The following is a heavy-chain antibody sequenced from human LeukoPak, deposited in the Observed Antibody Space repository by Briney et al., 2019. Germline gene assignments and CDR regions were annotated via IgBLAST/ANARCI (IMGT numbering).Heavy chain of an antibody. CDR2: ISAYNGNT. D-gene: IGHD1-26*01. CDR1: GYTFTSYG. J-gene: IGHJ6*02. V-gene: IGHV1-18*01. CDR3: ARELGGWYYYYGMDV. Sequence: GASVKVSCKASGYTFTSYGISWVRQAPGQGLEWMGWISAYNGNTNYAQKLQGRVTMTTDTSTSTAYMELRSLRSDDAAVYYCARELGGWYYYYGMDVWGQGTTVTVSS.